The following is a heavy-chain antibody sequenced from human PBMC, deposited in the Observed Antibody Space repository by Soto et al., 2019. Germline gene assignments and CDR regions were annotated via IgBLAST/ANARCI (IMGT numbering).Heavy chain of an antibody. CDR3: ARFDGPAAGTGFDY. D-gene: IGHD6-13*01. Sequence: QVQLVQSGAEVKKPGASVKVSCKASGYTFTGYYMHWVRQAPGQGLEWMGWINPNSGGTNYAQKFQGWVTMTRDTSFSTAYMELSRLRSDDTAVYYCARFDGPAAGTGFDYWGQGTLVTVSS. CDR1: GYTFTGYY. CDR2: INPNSGGT. J-gene: IGHJ4*02. V-gene: IGHV1-2*04.